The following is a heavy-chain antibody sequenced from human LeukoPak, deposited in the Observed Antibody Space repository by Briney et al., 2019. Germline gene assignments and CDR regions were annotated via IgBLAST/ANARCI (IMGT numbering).Heavy chain of an antibody. D-gene: IGHD3-10*01. J-gene: IGHJ6*02. V-gene: IGHV1-2*02. CDR2: INPNSGDT. Sequence: ASVKVSCKASGYTFTGYYLHWVRQAPGQGLEWMGWINPNSGDTNYAQKFQGRVTMTRDTSISTGYMEVSRLRSDDTAVYYCARVSASGSLRYHGMDVWGQGTTVTVSS. CDR3: ARVSASGSLRYHGMDV. CDR1: GYTFTGYY.